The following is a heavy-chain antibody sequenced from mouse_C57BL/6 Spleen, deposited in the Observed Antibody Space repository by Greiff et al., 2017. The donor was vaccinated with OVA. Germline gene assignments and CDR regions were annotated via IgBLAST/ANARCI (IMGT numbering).Heavy chain of an antibody. V-gene: IGHV5-4*01. CDR1: GFTFSSYA. CDR2: ISDGGSYT. J-gene: IGHJ3*01. Sequence: DVHLVESGGGLVKPGGSLKLSCAASGFTFSSYAMSWVRQTPEKRLEWVATISDGGSYTYYPDNVKGRFTISRDNAKNNLYLQMSHLKSEDTAMYYCARRDDSSGYEFAYWGQGTLVTVSA. D-gene: IGHD3-2*02. CDR3: ARRDDSSGYEFAY.